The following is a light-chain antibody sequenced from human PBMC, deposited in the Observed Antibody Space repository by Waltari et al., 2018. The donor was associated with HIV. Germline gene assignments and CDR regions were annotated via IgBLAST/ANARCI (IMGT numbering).Light chain of an antibody. V-gene: IGLV4-69*02. Sequence: QLVLTQSPSASASLGASVKLTCTLSSGHTNYAIAWHQQHPEKGPRYLMTLKRDGSHSKGDGIPDRFSGSSSGAERYIIISSLQSEDEADYYCQTWGTGIQVFGGGTKVTVL. CDR3: QTWGTGIQV. CDR2: LKRDGSH. J-gene: IGLJ3*02. CDR1: SGHTNYA.